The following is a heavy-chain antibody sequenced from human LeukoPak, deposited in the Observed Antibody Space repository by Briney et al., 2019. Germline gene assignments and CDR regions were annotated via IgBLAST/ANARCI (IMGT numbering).Heavy chain of an antibody. CDR1: GYTFTGYY. Sequence: ASVKVSCKASGYTFTGYYFHWVGQAPGHGLERRGWINPNSGGSNYAQKFRGRVTMTRDTSISTAYMELSRLRSDDTAVYYCARGVTLYYYYMDVCGKGTTVTVSS. CDR3: ARGVTLYYYYMDV. V-gene: IGHV1-2*02. CDR2: INPNSGGS. J-gene: IGHJ6*03. D-gene: IGHD5/OR15-5a*01.